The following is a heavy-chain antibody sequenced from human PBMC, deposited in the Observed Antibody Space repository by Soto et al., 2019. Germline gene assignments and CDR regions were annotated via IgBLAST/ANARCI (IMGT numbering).Heavy chain of an antibody. D-gene: IGHD4-4*01. CDR3: ASYRRLHAGRDY. CDR1: GGSFSGYY. CDR2: INHSGST. Sequence: SETLSLTCAVYGGSFSGYYWSWIRQPPGKGLEWIGEINHSGSTNYNPSLKSRVTISVDTSKNQFSLKLSSVTAADTAVYYCASYRRLHAGRDYWGQGTLVTVSS. V-gene: IGHV4-34*01. J-gene: IGHJ4*02.